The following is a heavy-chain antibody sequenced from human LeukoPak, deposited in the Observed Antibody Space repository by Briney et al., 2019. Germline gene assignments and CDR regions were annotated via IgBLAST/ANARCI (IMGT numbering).Heavy chain of an antibody. J-gene: IGHJ3*02. CDR1: GGSISSSSYY. Sequence: PSETLSLTCTVSGGSISSSSYYWGWIRQPPGKGLEWIGSIYYSGSTYYNPSLKSRVTISVDTSKNQFSLKLSSVTAADTAVYYCAKDIVVVPAAIRRGAFDIWGQGTMVTVSS. CDR3: AKDIVVVPAAIRRGAFDI. CDR2: IYYSGST. D-gene: IGHD2-2*02. V-gene: IGHV4-39*02.